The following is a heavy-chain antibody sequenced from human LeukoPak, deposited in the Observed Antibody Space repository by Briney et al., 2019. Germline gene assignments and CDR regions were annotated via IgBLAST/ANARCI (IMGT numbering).Heavy chain of an antibody. Sequence: GSLRLTCAASGFIFSHYGMNWVRQAPGKGLEWVSGITSRSTTYYADSVKGRFTISRDNSKNMVWLQINSPTAEDTATYYCAKDGNWARFEDWGQGTLVTVSS. V-gene: IGHV3-23*01. J-gene: IGHJ4*02. CDR3: AKDGNWARFED. D-gene: IGHD7-27*01. CDR1: GFIFSHYG. CDR2: ITSRSTT.